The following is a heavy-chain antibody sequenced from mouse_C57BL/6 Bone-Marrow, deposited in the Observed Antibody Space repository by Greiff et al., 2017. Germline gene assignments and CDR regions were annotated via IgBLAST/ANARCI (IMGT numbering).Heavy chain of an antibody. D-gene: IGHD1-1*01. CDR3: TSGHYGSSFDY. CDR1: GFTFSSYA. J-gene: IGHJ2*01. CDR2: ISSGGDYI. V-gene: IGHV5-9-1*02. Sequence: EVKLVESGEGLVKPGGSLKLSCAASGFTFSSYAMSWVRQTPEKRLEWVAYISSGGDYIYYAAPVKGRFTFSIDNARNTLYLQMSSLKSEDTAMDYCTSGHYGSSFDYWGQGTTLTVSS.